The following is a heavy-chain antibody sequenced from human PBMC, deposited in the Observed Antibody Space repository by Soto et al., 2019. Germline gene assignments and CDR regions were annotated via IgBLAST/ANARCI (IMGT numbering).Heavy chain of an antibody. J-gene: IGHJ4*02. D-gene: IGHD3-22*01. Sequence: SETLSLTCTVSGGSISSGDYYWSWIRQPPGKGLEWIGYIYYSGSTYYNPSLKSRVTISVDTSKNQFSLKLSSVTAADTAVYYFARTMIVVVISDYWGQGTLVTVAS. CDR1: GGSISSGDYY. V-gene: IGHV4-30-4*01. CDR3: ARTMIVVVISDY. CDR2: IYYSGST.